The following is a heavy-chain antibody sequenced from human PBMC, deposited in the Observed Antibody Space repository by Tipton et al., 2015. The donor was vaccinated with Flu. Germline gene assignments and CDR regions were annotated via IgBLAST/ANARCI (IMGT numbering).Heavy chain of an antibody. D-gene: IGHD2-2*01. Sequence: TLSLTCTVSGGSVTSDDYYWNWLRQPAGKALEWIGRIYISGSTNYNPSLRGRVGITLDTSKNQFSLKLNSVTAADSAIYYCARARIYQGADSWGQGTLVTASS. CDR3: ARARIYQGADS. V-gene: IGHV4-61*02. CDR1: GGSVTSDDYY. CDR2: IYISGST. J-gene: IGHJ4*02.